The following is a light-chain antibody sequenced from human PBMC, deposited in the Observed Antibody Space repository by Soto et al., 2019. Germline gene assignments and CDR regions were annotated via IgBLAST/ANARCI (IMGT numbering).Light chain of an antibody. CDR1: SSDVGGNYNL. Sequence: QSALTQPAFVSGSPGQSITISCTGTSSDVGGNYNLVSWYQQHPGEVPKLIIYEVTKRPSGISSRFSGSKSDNTASLTISGLQAEDEADYYCCSYAGGITLIFGGGTQLTVL. CDR2: EVT. J-gene: IGLJ2*01. CDR3: CSYAGGITLI. V-gene: IGLV2-23*02.